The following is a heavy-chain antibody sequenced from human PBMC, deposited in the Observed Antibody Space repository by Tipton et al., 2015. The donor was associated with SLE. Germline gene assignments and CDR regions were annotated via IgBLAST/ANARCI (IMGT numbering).Heavy chain of an antibody. J-gene: IGHJ1*01. D-gene: IGHD3-10*01. CDR1: GGSISGGTYY. V-gene: IGHV4-61*09. Sequence: TLSLTCTVSGGSISGGTYYWSWIRQPAGKGLEWIGHFYSSGTNYNPSPMSRVTISEDISKNHFSLRLTSVIAADTAVYYCARSDYYGKGGTWGPGPLVDVSS. CDR3: ARSDYYGKGGT. CDR2: FYSSGT.